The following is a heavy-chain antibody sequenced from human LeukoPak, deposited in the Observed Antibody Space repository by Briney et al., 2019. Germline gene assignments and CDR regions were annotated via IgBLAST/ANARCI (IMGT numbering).Heavy chain of an antibody. V-gene: IGHV4-59*01. Sequence: SETLSLTCSVSGGSMSSYYWSWIRQPPGKGLEWIGYIYYSGSTNYNPSLNSRVTISVDTSKNQFSLRLSSVTAADTAVYYCARGRYNWNYWGQGILVTVSS. D-gene: IGHD1-20*01. CDR3: ARGRYNWNY. CDR1: GGSMSSYY. J-gene: IGHJ4*02. CDR2: IYYSGST.